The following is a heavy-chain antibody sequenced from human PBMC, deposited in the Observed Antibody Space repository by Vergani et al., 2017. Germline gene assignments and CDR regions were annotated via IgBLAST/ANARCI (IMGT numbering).Heavy chain of an antibody. CDR2: IKEDGSEK. V-gene: IGHV3-7*01. J-gene: IGHJ4*02. CDR1: GFTFSKYW. D-gene: IGHD1-1*01. CDR3: AKPMEGGTYDFDY. Sequence: EVQLVESGGGLVQPGGSLRLSCAASGFTFSKYWMTWVRQAPGKGLEWVANIKEDGSEKYYVDSVKGRFTISRDNAKNSLYLQMNSLRAEDTAVYYCAKPMEGGTYDFDYWGQGTLVTVSS.